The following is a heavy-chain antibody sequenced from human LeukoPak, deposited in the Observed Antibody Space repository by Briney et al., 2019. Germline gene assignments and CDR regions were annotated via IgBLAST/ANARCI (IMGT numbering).Heavy chain of an antibody. CDR3: ARDRGTVTLLYYFDY. V-gene: IGHV4-4*02. CDR2: IYHSGST. J-gene: IGHJ4*02. CDR1: GGSISSSNW. Sequence: SETLSLTCAVSGGSISSSNWWSWVRQPPGKGLEWIGEIYHSGSTNYNPSLKSRVTISVDKSKNQFSLKLSSVTAADTAVYYCARDRGTVTLLYYFDYWGQGTLVTVSS. D-gene: IGHD4-17*01.